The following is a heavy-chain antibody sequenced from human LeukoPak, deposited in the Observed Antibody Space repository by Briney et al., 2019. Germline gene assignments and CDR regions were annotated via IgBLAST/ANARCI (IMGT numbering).Heavy chain of an antibody. D-gene: IGHD3-3*01. CDR1: GFTFSSHA. V-gene: IGHV3-23*01. J-gene: IGHJ4*02. CDR2: ISGSGGST. Sequence: PGGSLRLSCAASGFTFSSHAMSWVRQAPGKGLEWVSAISGSGGSTYYADSVKGRFTISRDNSKNTLYLQMNSLRAEDTAVYYCAKGLYGFLEWLPQYPLYYSDYWGQGTLVTVSS. CDR3: AKGLYGFLEWLPQYPLYYSDY.